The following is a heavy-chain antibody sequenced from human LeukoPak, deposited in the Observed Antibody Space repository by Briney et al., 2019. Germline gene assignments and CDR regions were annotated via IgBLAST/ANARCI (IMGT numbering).Heavy chain of an antibody. Sequence: GGSLRLSCAASGFTFSDYYMSWIRQAPGKGLEWVSYISSSGSTIYYADSVKGRFTISRDNSKNTLYLQMNSLRAEDTAVYYCAKARLPYDSSGYYYGVFDYWGQGTLVTVSS. V-gene: IGHV3-11*04. CDR3: AKARLPYDSSGYYYGVFDY. D-gene: IGHD3-22*01. J-gene: IGHJ4*02. CDR2: ISSSGSTI. CDR1: GFTFSDYY.